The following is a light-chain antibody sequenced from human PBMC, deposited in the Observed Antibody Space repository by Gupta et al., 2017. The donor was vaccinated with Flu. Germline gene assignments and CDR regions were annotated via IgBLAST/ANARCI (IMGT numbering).Light chain of an antibody. J-gene: IGKJ4*01. V-gene: IGKV4-1*01. CDR1: QSVLYSSNNRNY. Sequence: DIVMTQSPDSLAVSLGERAAINCKSSQSVLYSSNNRNYLAWYQQKAGQPPKVLIYWASTRESGVPDRFSGSGSGTDFTLTITSLQAEDVAVYYCQQDDSTPHTFGGGTKVEIK. CDR2: WAS. CDR3: QQDDSTPHT.